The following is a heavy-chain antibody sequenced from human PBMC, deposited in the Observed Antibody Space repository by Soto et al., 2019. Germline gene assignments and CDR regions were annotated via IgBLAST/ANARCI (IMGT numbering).Heavy chain of an antibody. V-gene: IGHV4-59*01. CDR1: GGSISRYY. J-gene: IGHJ6*02. D-gene: IGHD6-13*01. Sequence: SETLSLPCTLAGGSISRYYWSWIRQPPGKGLEWIGYIYYSGSTNYNPSLKSRVTISVDTSQNQFSLKLSSVTAADTAVYYCARASPIAAAGRRTYYYYAMDVWGQGTTVAVSS. CDR2: IYYSGST. CDR3: ARASPIAAAGRRTYYYYAMDV.